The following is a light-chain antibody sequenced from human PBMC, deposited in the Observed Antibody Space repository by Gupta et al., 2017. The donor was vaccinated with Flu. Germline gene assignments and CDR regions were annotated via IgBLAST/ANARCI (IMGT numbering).Light chain of an antibody. CDR1: TLSTQY. Sequence: SSELTQPPSVSVSPGQTATIPCSGDTLSTQYTYWYQQKPGQAPVLVIFKDTERPSGIPERFSASNSGTTVTLTIRGVQAEDEAAYYCQSADNSGTYVVFGGGTKLTV. J-gene: IGLJ3*02. CDR2: KDT. CDR3: QSADNSGTYVV. V-gene: IGLV3-25*03.